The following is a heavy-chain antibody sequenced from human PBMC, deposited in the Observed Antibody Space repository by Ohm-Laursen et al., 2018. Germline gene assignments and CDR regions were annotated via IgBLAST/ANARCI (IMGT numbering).Heavy chain of an antibody. D-gene: IGHD3-16*01. J-gene: IGHJ6*02. CDR2: VSVSGDST. CDR3: AKGQPILITFGGARMDV. V-gene: IGHV3-23*01. Sequence: SLRLSCAASGFTFNNYTMSWVRQAPGKGLEWVSAVSVSGDSTYYADSVKGRFTISIDNSKSTLYLQMNSLRAEDTAVYYCAKGQPILITFGGARMDVWGQGTRVTVSS. CDR1: GFTFNNYT.